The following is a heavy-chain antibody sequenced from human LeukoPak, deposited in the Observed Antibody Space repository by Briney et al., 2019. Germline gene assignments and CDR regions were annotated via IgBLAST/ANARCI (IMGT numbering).Heavy chain of an antibody. J-gene: IGHJ3*02. D-gene: IGHD2-21*02. CDR3: ARSRLIVYCGGDCWSVAFDI. CDR1: GYSISSGYY. V-gene: IGHV4-38-2*02. CDR2: IYHSGST. Sequence: SETLSLTCTVSGYSISSGYYWGWIRPPPGKGLEWIGSIYHSGSTYYNPSLKSRVTISVDTSKNQFSLKLSSVTAADTAVYYCARSRLIVYCGGDCWSVAFDIWGQGTMVTVSS.